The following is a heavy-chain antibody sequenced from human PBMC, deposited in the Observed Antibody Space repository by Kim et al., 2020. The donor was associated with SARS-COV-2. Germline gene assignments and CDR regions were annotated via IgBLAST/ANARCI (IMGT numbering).Heavy chain of an antibody. Sequence: SETLSLTCAVYGGSFSGYYWSWIRQPPGKGLEWIGEINHSGSTNYNPSLKSRVTISVDTSKNQFSLKLSSVTAADTAVYYCARGGPSEDTAMGGVEAAAGKDPRADKTPNFEYWGQGTLVTVSS. J-gene: IGHJ4*02. CDR2: INHSGST. D-gene: IGHD5-18*01. CDR1: GGSFSGYY. V-gene: IGHV4-34*01. CDR3: ARGGPSEDTAMGGVEAAAGKDPRADKTPNFEY.